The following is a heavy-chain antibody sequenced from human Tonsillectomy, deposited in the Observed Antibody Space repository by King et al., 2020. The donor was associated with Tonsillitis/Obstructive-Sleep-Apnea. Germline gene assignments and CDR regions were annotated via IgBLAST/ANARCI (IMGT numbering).Heavy chain of an antibody. J-gene: IGHJ4*02. Sequence: QLQESGPGLVKPSETLSLTCNVSGGSISRSSYYWGWIRQPPGKGLEWIGSIYYSGSTYYNPSLKSRVTISVDTSKNQFSLKLSSVTAADTAIYYCARHIEFPVYYFDYWGQGPLVTVSS. D-gene: IGHD2-15*01. CDR2: IYYSGST. V-gene: IGHV4-39*01. CDR3: ARHIEFPVYYFDY. CDR1: GGSISRSSYY.